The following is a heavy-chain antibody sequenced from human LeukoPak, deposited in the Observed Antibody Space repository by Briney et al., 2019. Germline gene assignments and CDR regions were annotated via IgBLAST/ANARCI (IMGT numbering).Heavy chain of an antibody. CDR2: TFYRSKWLY. CDR3: VEGYGDHGFDH. D-gene: IGHD4-17*01. CDR1: GDSVSSNTAA. V-gene: IGHV6-1*01. Sequence: SQTLSLTCAISGDSVSSNTAAWNWIRQSPSSGLEWLGRTFYRSKWLYDYAVSLRSRVTISPDTSKNQSSLHLSSVTPEDTAVYYCVEGYGDHGFDHWGQGALVTVSS. J-gene: IGHJ4*02.